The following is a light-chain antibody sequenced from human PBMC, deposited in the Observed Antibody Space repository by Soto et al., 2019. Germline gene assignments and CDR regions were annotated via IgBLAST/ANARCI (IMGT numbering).Light chain of an antibody. Sequence: QSMLTQPRSVSGSPGQSVTISCTGTSSDVGAFNYVSWYQQHPGKAPKLMIYDVTARPSGVPDRFSGSKSGNTASLTISGLQAEDEADYFCCSYSSSYTLLFGGGTKLTVL. V-gene: IGLV2-11*01. CDR1: SSDVGAFNY. CDR2: DVT. CDR3: CSYSSSYTLL. J-gene: IGLJ2*01.